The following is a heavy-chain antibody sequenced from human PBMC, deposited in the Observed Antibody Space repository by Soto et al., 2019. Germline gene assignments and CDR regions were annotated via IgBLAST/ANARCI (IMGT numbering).Heavy chain of an antibody. D-gene: IGHD2-21*02. CDR3: AKAKVPVVVTAPFDY. J-gene: IGHJ4*02. Sequence: QVQLVESGGGVVQPGRSLRLSCAASGFTFSSYGMHWVRQAPGKGPEWVAVISYDGSNKYYADSVKGRFPISRDNAKNTLYLQMNSRRAEDTAGYYCAKAKVPVVVTAPFDYWGQGTLVTVSS. V-gene: IGHV3-30*18. CDR1: GFTFSSYG. CDR2: ISYDGSNK.